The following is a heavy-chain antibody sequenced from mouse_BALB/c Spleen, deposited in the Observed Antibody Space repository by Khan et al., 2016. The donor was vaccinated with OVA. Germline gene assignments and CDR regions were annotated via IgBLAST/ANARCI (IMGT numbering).Heavy chain of an antibody. V-gene: IGHV3-1*02. Sequence: EVQLVESGPGLVKPSQSLSLICTVTGYSITSGYGWNWIRQFPGNTLEWMGYIIYSCYSNYNPSLKSRISITRDTSKNQFFLQLNSVTTEDTATYYCARTARIKYWGQGTTLTVSS. CDR3: ARTARIKY. D-gene: IGHD1-2*01. CDR2: IIYSCYS. CDR1: GYSITSGYG. J-gene: IGHJ2*01.